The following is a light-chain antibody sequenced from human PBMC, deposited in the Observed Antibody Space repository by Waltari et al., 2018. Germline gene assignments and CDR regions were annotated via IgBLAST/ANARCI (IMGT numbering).Light chain of an antibody. CDR2: AAS. Sequence: DIQMTQSPSSLSASVGDNVTITCRASQSISSYLNWYQQKPGKAPNLLIYAASSLQSGVPSRFSGSGSGTDYTLTISSLQPEDFATYYCQQSYSTPWTFGQGTKVEIK. J-gene: IGKJ1*01. V-gene: IGKV1-39*01. CDR3: QQSYSTPWT. CDR1: QSISSY.